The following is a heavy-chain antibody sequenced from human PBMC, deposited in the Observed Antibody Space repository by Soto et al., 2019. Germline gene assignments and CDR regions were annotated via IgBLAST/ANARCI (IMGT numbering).Heavy chain of an antibody. CDR2: ISGSGGST. D-gene: IGHD1-20*01. V-gene: IGHV3-23*01. J-gene: IGHJ4*02. Sequence: GGSLRLSCAASGFTFSDYYMGWVRQAPGKGLEWVSAISGSGGSTYYADSVKGRFTISRDNSKNTLYLQMNSLRAEDTAVYYCAKGRRRYNWNYFDYWGQGTLVTVSS. CDR3: AKGRRRYNWNYFDY. CDR1: GFTFSDYY.